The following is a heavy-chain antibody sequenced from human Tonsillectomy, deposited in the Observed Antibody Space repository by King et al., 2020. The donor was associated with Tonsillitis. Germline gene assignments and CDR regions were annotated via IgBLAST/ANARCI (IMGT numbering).Heavy chain of an antibody. CDR2: IHPSGGTT. CDR1: GYTFTNYY. CDR3: AKDSAAGSYDFSYFCGMDV. D-gene: IGHD3-3*01. Sequence: VQLVQSGAEVKKPGASVRLSCKATGYTFTNYYVHWVRQAPGQGLEWMGMIHPSGGTTRVAEKFQGRVTMTKDTSTSTVYMQLSSLRSEDTAVYYCAKDSAAGSYDFSYFCGMDVWGQGTPVTVSS. J-gene: IGHJ6*02. V-gene: IGHV1-46*01.